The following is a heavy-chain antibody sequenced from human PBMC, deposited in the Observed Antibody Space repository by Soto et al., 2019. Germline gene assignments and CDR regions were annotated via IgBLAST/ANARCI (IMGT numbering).Heavy chain of an antibody. CDR1: GTSVSNYY. J-gene: IGHJ4*02. CDR3: ARRQQWLAGYFDY. Sequence: SETLSLTCSVSGTSVSNYYWSWIRQPAGKGLEHIGRIYTSGSTSYNPSLKSRVTMSMDTSQTQIYLNLTSVTAADTAVYYCARRQQWLAGYFDYWGQGTLVTVSS. D-gene: IGHD6-19*01. CDR2: IYTSGST. V-gene: IGHV4-4*07.